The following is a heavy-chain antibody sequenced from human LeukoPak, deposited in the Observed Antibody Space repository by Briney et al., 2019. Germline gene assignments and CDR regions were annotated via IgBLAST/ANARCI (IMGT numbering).Heavy chain of an antibody. V-gene: IGHV3-33*01. J-gene: IGHJ6*02. D-gene: IGHD2-15*01. Sequence: GGSLRLSCAASGFTFSSYGMHWVRQAPGKGLEWVAVIWYDGSNKYYADSVKGRFAISRDNSKNTLYLQMNSLRAEDTAVYYCAREEGYCSGGSCYSYYYGMDVWGQGTTVTVSS. CDR2: IWYDGSNK. CDR1: GFTFSSYG. CDR3: AREEGYCSGGSCYSYYYGMDV.